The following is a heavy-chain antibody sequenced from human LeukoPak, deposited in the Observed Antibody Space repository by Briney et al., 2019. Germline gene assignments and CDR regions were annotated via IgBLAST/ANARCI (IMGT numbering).Heavy chain of an antibody. Sequence: GGSLRLSCAASGFTFSSYSMNWVPQAPGKGLEWVSYISSSSSTIYYADSVKGRFTISRDNAKNSLYLQMNSLRAEDTAVYYCARDPPYDILTGYCPLYFDYWGQGTLVTVSS. D-gene: IGHD3-9*01. V-gene: IGHV3-48*04. J-gene: IGHJ4*02. CDR1: GFTFSSYS. CDR2: ISSSSSTI. CDR3: ARDPPYDILTGYCPLYFDY.